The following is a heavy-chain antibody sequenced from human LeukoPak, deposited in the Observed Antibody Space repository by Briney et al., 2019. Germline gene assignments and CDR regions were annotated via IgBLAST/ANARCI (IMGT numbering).Heavy chain of an antibody. Sequence: KPSETLSLTCTASGGSISSSSYYWGWIRQPPGKGLEWIGSIYYSGSTYYNPSLKSRVTISVDTSKNQFSLKLSSVTAADTAVYYCARLSVDIVASIPFRFDYWGQGTLVTVSS. V-gene: IGHV4-39*01. CDR1: GGSISSSSYY. CDR3: ARLSVDIVASIPFRFDY. J-gene: IGHJ4*02. CDR2: IYYSGST. D-gene: IGHD5-12*01.